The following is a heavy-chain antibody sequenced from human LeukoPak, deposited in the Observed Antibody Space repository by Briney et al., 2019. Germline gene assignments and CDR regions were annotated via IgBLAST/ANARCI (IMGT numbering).Heavy chain of an antibody. J-gene: IGHJ4*02. CDR3: ARDRGSRRPAGEFDY. V-gene: IGHV1-18*01. D-gene: IGHD3-16*01. CDR2: ISAYNGNT. Sequence: GASVKVSCKASGYTFTSYGISWVRQAPGQGLEWMGWISAYNGNTNYAQKLQGRVTMTTDTSTSTAYMELRSLRSDDTAVYYCARDRGSRRPAGEFDYWGQGTLVTVSS. CDR1: GYTFTSYG.